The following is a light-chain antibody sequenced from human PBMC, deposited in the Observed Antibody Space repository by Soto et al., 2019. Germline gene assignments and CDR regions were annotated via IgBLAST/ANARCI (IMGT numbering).Light chain of an antibody. CDR2: EVN. CDR1: SSDVGGYNY. J-gene: IGLJ2*01. V-gene: IGLV2-8*01. Sequence: QSALTQPPSASGSPGQSVTISCTGTSSDVGGYNYVSWYQQHPGKAPKLMICEVNKRPSGVPDRFSGSKSGNTASLTVSGLQAEDEADYYCSSYAGSNNFVVFGGGTKLTVL. CDR3: SSYAGSNNFVV.